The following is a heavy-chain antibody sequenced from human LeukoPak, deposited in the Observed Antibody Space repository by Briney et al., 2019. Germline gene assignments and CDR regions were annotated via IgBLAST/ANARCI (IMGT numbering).Heavy chain of an antibody. V-gene: IGHV3-30*18. CDR3: AKDPAVSDMDV. J-gene: IGHJ6*02. CDR1: GFTFSSYG. CDR2: ISYDGSNK. Sequence: PGGSLRLSCAASGFTFSSYGMHWVRQAPGKGLEWVAVISYDGSNKYYADSVKGRFTISRDNSKNTLYLQMNSLRAEDTAVYYCAKDPAVSDMDVWGQGTTVTVSS.